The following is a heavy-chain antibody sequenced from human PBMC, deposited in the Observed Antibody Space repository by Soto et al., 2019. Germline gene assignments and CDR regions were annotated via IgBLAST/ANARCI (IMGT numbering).Heavy chain of an antibody. D-gene: IGHD1-26*01. CDR2: IIDSGGST. Sequence: PGGSLRLSCAASGFTFSSYAMSWVRQAPGKGLEWVSDIIDSGGSTYYADAVKGRFTISRDNSKSTLYLQMNSLRAEDTAVYYCGKGRSYYYYYGVDVWGQGTTVTVSS. V-gene: IGHV3-23*01. CDR1: GFTFSSYA. CDR3: GKGRSYYYYYGVDV. J-gene: IGHJ6*02.